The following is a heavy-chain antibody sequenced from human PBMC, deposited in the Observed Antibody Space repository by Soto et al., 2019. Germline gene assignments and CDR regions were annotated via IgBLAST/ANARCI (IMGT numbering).Heavy chain of an antibody. Sequence: QVQLVESGGGVVQPGRSLRLSCAASGFTFNNYPMHWVRQAPGKGLEWVAVISYDGRDKYHADSVKGRFTISRDNSKNTLYLQMNSLRAEVTAVYYCARDRDVAAADYYFDGWGQGTLVTVSS. J-gene: IGHJ4*02. D-gene: IGHD6-25*01. CDR3: ARDRDVAAADYYFDG. CDR1: GFTFNNYP. V-gene: IGHV3-30*04. CDR2: ISYDGRDK.